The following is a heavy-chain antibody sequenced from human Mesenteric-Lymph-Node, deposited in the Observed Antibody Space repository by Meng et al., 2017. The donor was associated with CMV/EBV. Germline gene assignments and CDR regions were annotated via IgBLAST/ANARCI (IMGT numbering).Heavy chain of an antibody. V-gene: IGHV3-30*04. CDR2: ISYDGSNK. D-gene: IGHD5-18*01. Sequence: GESLKISCAASGFTFSSYAMHWVRQAPGKGLEWVAVISYDGSNKYYADSVKGRFTISRDNSKNTLYLQMNSLRAEDTAVYYCARDRAKWGYSYGRYYYYGMDVWGQGTTVTVSS. CDR3: ARDRAKWGYSYGRYYYYGMDV. CDR1: GFTFSSYA. J-gene: IGHJ6*02.